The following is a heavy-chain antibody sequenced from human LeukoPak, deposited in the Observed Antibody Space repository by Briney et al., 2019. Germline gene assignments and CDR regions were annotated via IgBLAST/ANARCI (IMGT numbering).Heavy chain of an antibody. D-gene: IGHD2-8*01. V-gene: IGHV3-23*01. Sequence: HSGGSLRLSCAASGFTFSIYAMTWVRQGPGKGLEWVAGISGGGGSTYYTDSVKGRFTISRDNSKNTLYLQMNSLRTEDTAVYYCAKKRENGGTFADHGGQGTLVSVS. CDR2: ISGGGGST. CDR3: AKKRENGGTFADH. CDR1: GFTFSIYA. J-gene: IGHJ4*02.